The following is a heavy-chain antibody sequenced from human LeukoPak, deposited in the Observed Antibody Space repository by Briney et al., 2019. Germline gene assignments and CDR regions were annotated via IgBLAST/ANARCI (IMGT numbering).Heavy chain of an antibody. J-gene: IGHJ4*02. D-gene: IGHD1-20*01. CDR3: TRDKGLTGLDY. Sequence: GRSLRLSCTASGFTFGDYAMSWVCQAPGKGLEWVGFIRSKAYGGTTEYAASVKGRFTISRDDSKSIAYLQMNSLKTEDTAVYYCTRDKGLTGLDYWGQGTLVTVSS. CDR1: GFTFGDYA. CDR2: IRSKAYGGTT. V-gene: IGHV3-49*04.